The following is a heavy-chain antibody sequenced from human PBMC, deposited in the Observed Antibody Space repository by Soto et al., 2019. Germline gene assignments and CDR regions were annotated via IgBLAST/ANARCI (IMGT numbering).Heavy chain of an antibody. CDR3: ARGGSGYTWFNEF. CDR2: IIPVFQTA. CDR1: VGLFRSYP. J-gene: IGHJ4*02. Sequence: QEQLVQSGAEVKKPGSSVKVSCKASVGLFRSYPISWVRQVPGQGLEWMGGIIPVFQTAYYTQRFQGRVTITADESTNTAYMELSSLRSEDTAIYYCARGGSGYTWFNEFWGQGTLVTVSS. D-gene: IGHD3-22*01. V-gene: IGHV1-69*01.